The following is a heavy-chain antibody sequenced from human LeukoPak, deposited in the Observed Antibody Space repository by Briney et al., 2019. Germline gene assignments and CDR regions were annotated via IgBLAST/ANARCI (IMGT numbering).Heavy chain of an antibody. CDR3: ARDLAPYSSGWYAGSWFDP. Sequence: ASVKVSCKASGYTFTSYYMHWVRQAPGQGLEWMGIINPSGGSTSYAQKFQGRVTMTRDTSTSTVYMELSSLRSEDTAVYYCARDLAPYSSGWYAGSWFDPWGQGTLVTVSP. V-gene: IGHV1-46*01. J-gene: IGHJ5*02. D-gene: IGHD6-19*01. CDR2: INPSGGST. CDR1: GYTFTSYY.